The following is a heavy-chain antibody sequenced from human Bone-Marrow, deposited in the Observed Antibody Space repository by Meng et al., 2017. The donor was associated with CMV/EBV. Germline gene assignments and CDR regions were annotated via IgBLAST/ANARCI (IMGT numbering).Heavy chain of an antibody. CDR3: ARDTYYYGSGSYSGFGP. CDR2: IKWNGSGT. V-gene: IGHV3-20*03. Sequence: FKFGDYGMSWDRQVPGKGLGWVSGIKWNGSGTGYADSVKGRFTISRDNAKNSLYLQMNNLRAEDTAFYYCARDTYYYGSGSYSGFGPWGHGTLVTVSS. CDR1: FKFGDYG. J-gene: IGHJ5*02. D-gene: IGHD3-10*01.